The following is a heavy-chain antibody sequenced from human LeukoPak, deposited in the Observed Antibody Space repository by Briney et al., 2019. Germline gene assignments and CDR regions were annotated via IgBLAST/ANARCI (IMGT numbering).Heavy chain of an antibody. CDR1: GFAFSSYA. D-gene: IGHD6-19*01. CDR2: ISGSGGST. V-gene: IGHV3-23*01. J-gene: IGHJ4*02. Sequence: GESLRLSCAASGFAFSSYAMSWVRQAPGKGLEWVSAISGSGGSTYYADSVKGRFTISRDNSKNTLYLQMNSLRAEDTAVYYCAKDLGIAVAGTCFDYWGQGTLVTVSS. CDR3: AKDLGIAVAGTCFDY.